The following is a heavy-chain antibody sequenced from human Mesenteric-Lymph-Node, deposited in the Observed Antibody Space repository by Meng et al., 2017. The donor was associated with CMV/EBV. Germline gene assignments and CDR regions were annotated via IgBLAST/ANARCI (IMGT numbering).Heavy chain of an antibody. CDR3: TTSRPFFDS. D-gene: IGHD2-2*01. V-gene: IGHV3-15*01. CDR2: IKSKTDGGTT. CDR1: GFTFSNAW. J-gene: IGHJ4*02. Sequence: GESLKISCAASGFTFSNAWMSWVRQAQGKGLEWVGRIKSKTDGGTTDYAAPVKGRFTISRDDSKNTLYLQMNSLKTEDTAVYYCTTSRPFFDSWGQGTLVTVSS.